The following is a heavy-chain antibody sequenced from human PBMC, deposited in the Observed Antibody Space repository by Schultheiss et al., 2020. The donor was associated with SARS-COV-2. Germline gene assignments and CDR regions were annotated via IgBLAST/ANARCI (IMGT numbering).Heavy chain of an antibody. D-gene: IGHD2-21*02. CDR1: GYSISSGYY. CDR3: ARGRVTARFDY. Sequence: SETLSLTCAVSGYSISSGYYWGWIRQPPGKGLEWIGSIYTSGSTNYNPSLKSRVTISVDTSKNQFSLKLSSVTAADTAVYYCARGRVTARFDYWGQGTLVTVSS. V-gene: IGHV4-38-2*01. CDR2: IYTSGST. J-gene: IGHJ4*02.